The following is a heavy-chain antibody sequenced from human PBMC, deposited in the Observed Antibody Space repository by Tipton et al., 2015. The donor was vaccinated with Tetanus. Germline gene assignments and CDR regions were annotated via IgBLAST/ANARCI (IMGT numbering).Heavy chain of an antibody. CDR1: GFTFSDYY. J-gene: IGHJ3*02. D-gene: IGHD3-16*01. CDR3: ARDSVGLGNYVDRRRAFDI. Sequence: SLRLSCAASGFTFSDYYMSWIRQAPGKGLEWISYISHSGSTIFYSNSVKGRFTISRDNTNNAVFLQMTGLRADATAVYYCARDSVGLGNYVDRRRAFDIWGQGTVVTVSS. CDR2: ISHSGSTI. V-gene: IGHV3-11*01.